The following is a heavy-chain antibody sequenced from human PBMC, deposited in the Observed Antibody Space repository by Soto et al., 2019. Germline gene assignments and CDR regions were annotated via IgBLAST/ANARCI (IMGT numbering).Heavy chain of an antibody. V-gene: IGHV3-15*01. D-gene: IGHD3-9*01. Sequence: EVQLVESGGGLVKPGGSLRLSCAASGFTFSNAWMSWVRQAPGKGLEWVGRIKSKTDGGTTDYAAPVKGRFTISRDDSKNTLYLQMNSLKTEDTAVYYCTTRGARLRYFDWLPLGYWGQGTLVTVSS. J-gene: IGHJ4*02. CDR1: GFTFSNAW. CDR2: IKSKTDGGTT. CDR3: TTRGARLRYFDWLPLGY.